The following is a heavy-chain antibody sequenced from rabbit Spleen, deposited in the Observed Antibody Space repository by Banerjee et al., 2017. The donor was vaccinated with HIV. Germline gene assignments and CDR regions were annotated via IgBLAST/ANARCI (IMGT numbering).Heavy chain of an antibody. CDR2: IYTSSGST. Sequence: QSLEESGGDLVKPGASLTLTCKASGFDFSSSYYMCWVRQAPGKGPEWIACIYTSSGSTWYASWAKGRFTISKTSSTTVTLQMTSLTAADTATYFCARNGGNTWRTAWGFTRLDLWGPGTLVTVS. D-gene: IGHD4-2*01. CDR1: GFDFSSSYY. J-gene: IGHJ3*01. CDR3: ARNGGNTWRTAWGFTRLDL. V-gene: IGHV1S40*01.